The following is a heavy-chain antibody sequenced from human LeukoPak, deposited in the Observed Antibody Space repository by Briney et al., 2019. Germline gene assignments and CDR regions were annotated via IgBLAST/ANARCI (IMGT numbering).Heavy chain of an antibody. CDR1: GFTFSSYA. V-gene: IGHV3-23*01. Sequence: PGGSLRLSCAASGFTFSSYAMSWVRQAPGEGLEWVSAISGSGGSTYYADSVKGRFTISRDNSKNTLYLQMNSLRAEDTAVYYCAVVPAAMWNWFDPWGQGTLVTVSS. CDR3: AVVPAAMWNWFDP. D-gene: IGHD2-2*01. J-gene: IGHJ5*02. CDR2: ISGSGGST.